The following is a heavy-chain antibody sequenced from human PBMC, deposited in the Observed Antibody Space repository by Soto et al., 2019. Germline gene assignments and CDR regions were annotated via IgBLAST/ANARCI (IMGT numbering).Heavy chain of an antibody. Sequence: GGSLRLSCAASGFTFSSYGMHWVRQAPGKGLEWVAVIWYDGSNKYYADSVKGRFTISRDNSKNTLYLQMNSLRAEDTAVYYCARGIAVAGTWDYYYGMDVWGQGTTVTVS. CDR1: GFTFSSYG. CDR2: IWYDGSNK. J-gene: IGHJ6*02. V-gene: IGHV3-33*01. D-gene: IGHD6-19*01. CDR3: ARGIAVAGTWDYYYGMDV.